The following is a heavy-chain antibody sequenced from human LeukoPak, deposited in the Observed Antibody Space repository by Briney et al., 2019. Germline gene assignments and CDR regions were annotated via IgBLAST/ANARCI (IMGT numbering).Heavy chain of an antibody. V-gene: IGHV3-33*01. D-gene: IGHD6-13*01. J-gene: IGHJ4*02. CDR3: ARWRAAAAAYYFDY. CDR1: GFTFSSYG. Sequence: GRSLRLSCAASGFTFSSYGMHWVRQAPGKGLEWVAVIWYDGSNKCYADSVKGRFTISRDNSKNTLYLQMNSLRAEDTAVYYCARWRAAAAAYYFDYWGQGTLVTVSS. CDR2: IWYDGSNK.